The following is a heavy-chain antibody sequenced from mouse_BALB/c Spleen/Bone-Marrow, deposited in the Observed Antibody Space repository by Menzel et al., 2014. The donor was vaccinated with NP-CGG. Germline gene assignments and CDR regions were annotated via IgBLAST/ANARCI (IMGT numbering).Heavy chain of an antibody. CDR1: GITFRNFG. CDR3: ARIGRARGYAMDY. Sequence: EVQLVESGGGLVQPGGSRKLSCAASGITFRNFGMHWVRQVPEKGLEWVAYISSGSSTIYYADTLKGRFTISRDNPKNTLFLQMTSLRSEDTATDYCARIGRARGYAMDYWGQGTSVTVSS. J-gene: IGHJ4*01. CDR2: ISSGSSTI. V-gene: IGHV5-17*02. D-gene: IGHD3-3*01.